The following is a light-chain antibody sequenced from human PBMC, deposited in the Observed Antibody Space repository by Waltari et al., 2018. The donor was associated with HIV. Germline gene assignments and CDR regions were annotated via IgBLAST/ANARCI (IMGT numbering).Light chain of an antibody. CDR2: RSD. CDR3: ASWDDSLNGVI. J-gene: IGLJ2*01. Sequence: QSVLTQPHSASGTPGQRVTISCSGSGSNIGTRPVNWYQQLAGSAPKLLIYRSDRRPSGVPYRCSGSKSATSASLAISGLQSEDEATYYCASWDDSLNGVIFGGGTELTVL. V-gene: IGLV1-44*01. CDR1: GSNIGTRP.